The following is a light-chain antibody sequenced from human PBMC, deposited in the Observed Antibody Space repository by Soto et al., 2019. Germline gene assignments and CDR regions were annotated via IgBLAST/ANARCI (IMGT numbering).Light chain of an antibody. CDR3: QQYDNWPWT. CDR1: QSIGDT. V-gene: IGKV3-15*01. Sequence: EIVMTQSPATLSVSPGGRATLSCRASQSIGDTLAWYQLKPGQAPRLLIYGASSRVTGFPARFSGSGSGTDFTLTISSLQSDDFEVYYCQQYDNWPWTFGQGTKV. CDR2: GAS. J-gene: IGKJ1*01.